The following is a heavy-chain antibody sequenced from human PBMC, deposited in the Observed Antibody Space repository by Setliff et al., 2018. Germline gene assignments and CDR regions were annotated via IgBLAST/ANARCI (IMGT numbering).Heavy chain of an antibody. CDR3: AREQWLDPPGYYYMDV. CDR2: IYYSGST. Sequence: PSETLSLTCTVSGGSITRSSYYWGWIRQPPGKGLEWIGSIYYSGSTYYNPSLKSRVTMSIDTSKNQFSLKLNSVTAADMAVYYCAREQWLDPPGYYYMDVWAKGTTVTAP. D-gene: IGHD6-19*01. V-gene: IGHV4-39*07. J-gene: IGHJ6*03. CDR1: GGSITRSSYY.